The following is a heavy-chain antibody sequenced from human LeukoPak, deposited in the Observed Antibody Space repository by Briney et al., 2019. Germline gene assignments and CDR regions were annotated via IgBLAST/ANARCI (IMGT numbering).Heavy chain of an antibody. Sequence: SQTLSLTCAISGDSVSSNSAAWNWIRQSPSRGLEWLGRTYYRSKWYNDYAISVKSRITINPDTSKNQFSLQLNSVTPEDTSVYYCARLGHFYDGSASYHGMDVWGQGTTVTVSS. CDR3: ARLGHFYDGSASYHGMDV. CDR2: TYYRSKWYN. V-gene: IGHV6-1*01. J-gene: IGHJ6*02. D-gene: IGHD3-22*01. CDR1: GDSVSSNSAA.